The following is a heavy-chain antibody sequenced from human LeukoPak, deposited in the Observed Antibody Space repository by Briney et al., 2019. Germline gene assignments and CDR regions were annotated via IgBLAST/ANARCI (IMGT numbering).Heavy chain of an antibody. CDR3: RQTDDSSGYYYFDY. V-gene: IGHV4-34*01. D-gene: IGHD3-22*01. J-gene: IGHJ4*02. Sequence: PSETLSLTCAVYGGSFSGYYWSWIRQPPGKGLEWIGEINHSGSINYNPSLKSRVTISVDTSKNQFSLKLSSVTAADTAVYYCRQTDDSSGYYYFDYWGQGTLVTVSS. CDR1: GGSFSGYY. CDR2: INHSGSI.